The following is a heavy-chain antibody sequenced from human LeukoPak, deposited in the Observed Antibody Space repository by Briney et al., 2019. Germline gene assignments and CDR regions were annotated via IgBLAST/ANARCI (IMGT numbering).Heavy chain of an antibody. CDR3: AKDKLIEVRLQLDN. D-gene: IGHD5-18*01. Sequence: GRSLRLSCVVSGFTFDDYAMHWVRQAPGKGLEWVSLISGDGGSTYYADSVKGRFTISRDNSKNSLYLQMDSLRTEDTALYYCAKDKLIEVRLQLDNWGQGTLVTVSS. J-gene: IGHJ4*02. V-gene: IGHV3-43*02. CDR1: GFTFDDYA. CDR2: ISGDGGST.